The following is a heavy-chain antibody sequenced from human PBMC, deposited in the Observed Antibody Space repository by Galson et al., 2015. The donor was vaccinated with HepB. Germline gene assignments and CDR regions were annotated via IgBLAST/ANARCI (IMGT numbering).Heavy chain of an antibody. Sequence: SETLSLTCTVSGGSISSSSSHWGWIRQPPGKGLEWIGSAYYSGTTYYNPSLKSRVTISVDTSKSQFSLKLSSVTAADTAVYYCARDQEKEYYDRSGYYYSFDFWGQGTQVTVSS. CDR1: GGSISSSSSH. CDR3: ARDQEKEYYDRSGYYYSFDF. CDR2: AYYSGTT. J-gene: IGHJ4*02. V-gene: IGHV4-39*07. D-gene: IGHD3-22*01.